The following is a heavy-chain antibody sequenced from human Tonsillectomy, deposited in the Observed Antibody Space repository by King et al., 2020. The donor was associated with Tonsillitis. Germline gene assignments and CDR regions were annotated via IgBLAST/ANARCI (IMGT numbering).Heavy chain of an antibody. D-gene: IGHD3-3*01. CDR1: GGSIRSYY. CDR2: RYNSGIT. J-gene: IGHJ3*02. CDR3: ARHIGASRAFDI. V-gene: IGHV4-59*01. Sequence: VQLQESGPGLVKPSETLSLTCTVSGGSIRSYYLSWIRQPPGKGLEGIGYRYNSGITNANPALTSLVTISVDTSKNQFSLKLTSVTASDTAVYYCARHIGASRAFDIWGQGTMVTVSS.